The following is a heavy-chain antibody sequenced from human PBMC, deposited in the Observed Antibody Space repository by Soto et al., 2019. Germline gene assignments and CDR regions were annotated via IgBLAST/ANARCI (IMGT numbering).Heavy chain of an antibody. CDR2: ISGNGGST. CDR1: GFTVSTNY. D-gene: IGHD1-20*01. V-gene: IGHV3-23*01. J-gene: IGHJ6*02. CDR3: AKDNLPEYNCNKYYYYGMDV. Sequence: AGSLRLSCAASGFTVSTNYMSWVRQSQGKGLEWVSAISGNGGSTSYADTVKSRFTISRDNSKNKLYLQMNSLRAEDTAVYYCAKDNLPEYNCNKYYYYGMDVWGQGTTVTVSS.